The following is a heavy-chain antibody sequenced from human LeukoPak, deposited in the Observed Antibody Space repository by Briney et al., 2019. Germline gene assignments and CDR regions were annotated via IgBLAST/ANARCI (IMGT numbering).Heavy chain of an antibody. D-gene: IGHD3-22*01. CDR1: GFTFSSYG. V-gene: IGHV3-23*01. CDR3: AKDLVSYYDSSGYSADFDY. J-gene: IGHJ4*02. CDR2: ISGSGGST. Sequence: GRSLRLSCAASGFTFSSYGMSWVRQAPGKGLEWVSAISGSGGSTYYADSVKGRFTISRDNSKNTLSLQMNSLRAEDTAVYYCAKDLVSYYDSSGYSADFDYWGQGTLVTVSS.